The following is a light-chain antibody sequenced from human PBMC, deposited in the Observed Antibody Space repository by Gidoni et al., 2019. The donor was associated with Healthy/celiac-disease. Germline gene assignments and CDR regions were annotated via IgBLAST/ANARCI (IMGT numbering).Light chain of an antibody. CDR3: YSAADTSRV. CDR2: KDS. CDR1: VLAKKY. V-gene: IGLV3-27*01. Sequence: SYELTQPSSVSVPPGQTARITCSGDVLAKKYARWFQQKPGQAPVLVIYKDSERPSGIPERLSGSSSGTTVTLTISGAQVEDEADYYCYSAADTSRVFGGGTKLTVL. J-gene: IGLJ3*02.